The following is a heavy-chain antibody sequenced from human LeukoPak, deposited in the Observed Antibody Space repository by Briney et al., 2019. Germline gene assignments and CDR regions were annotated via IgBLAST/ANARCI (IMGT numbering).Heavy chain of an antibody. Sequence: WESLTLSCTGSGYNFTNYCIDWVRQLPGKGQEWMWIIHPGDSDTTYYNSFQGRVTLSADNTISTAFLQWSNLMAADTAMYYCAGLLTAGSNRGGWFDRWGQGTLVTVSS. CDR1: GYNFTNYC. V-gene: IGHV5-51*01. D-gene: IGHD6-13*01. J-gene: IGHJ5*02. CDR2: IHPGDSDT. CDR3: AGLLTAGSNRGGWFDR.